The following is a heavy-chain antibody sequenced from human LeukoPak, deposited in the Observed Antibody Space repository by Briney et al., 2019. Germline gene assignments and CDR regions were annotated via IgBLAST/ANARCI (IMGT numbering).Heavy chain of an antibody. D-gene: IGHD3-3*01. Sequence: PSETLSLTCAVYGGSFSGYYWSWIRQPPGKGLEWIGEINHSGSTNYNPSLKSRVTISVDTSKNQFSLKLSSVTAADTAVYYCSIFGVVIDDAFDTWGQGTMVTVSS. J-gene: IGHJ3*02. CDR1: GGSFSGYY. CDR3: SIFGVVIDDAFDT. CDR2: INHSGST. V-gene: IGHV4-34*01.